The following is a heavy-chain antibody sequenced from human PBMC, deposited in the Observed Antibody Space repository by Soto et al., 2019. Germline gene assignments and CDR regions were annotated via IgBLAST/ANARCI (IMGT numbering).Heavy chain of an antibody. CDR2: ISAYNGNT. CDR1: GYTFTSYG. CDR3: ARVGYYYGSGSYYGTRYYFDY. Sequence: ASVKVSCKASGYTFTSYGISWVRQAPGQGLEWMGWISAYNGNTNYAQKLQGRVTMTTDTSTSTAYMELRSLRSDDTAVYYCARVGYYYGSGSYYGTRYYFDYWGQGTLVTVSS. J-gene: IGHJ4*02. V-gene: IGHV1-18*01. D-gene: IGHD3-10*01.